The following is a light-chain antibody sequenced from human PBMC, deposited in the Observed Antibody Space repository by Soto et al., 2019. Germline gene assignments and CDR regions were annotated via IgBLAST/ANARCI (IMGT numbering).Light chain of an antibody. CDR1: QSITDW. CDR3: QQYNPYSMYR. CDR2: DAS. Sequence: IQMTQSPSTLSASVGDRVTITCRASQSITDWLAWYQQRPGKAPKLLIYDASFLETGVPSRFSGSGSGTEFTLSISSLQPDDFATYYCQQYNPYSMYRFGQGTKLEIK. V-gene: IGKV1-5*01. J-gene: IGKJ2*03.